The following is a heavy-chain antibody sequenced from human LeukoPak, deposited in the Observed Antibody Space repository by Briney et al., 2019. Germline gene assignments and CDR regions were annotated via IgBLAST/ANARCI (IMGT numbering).Heavy chain of an antibody. CDR1: GFTVSSNY. CDR3: ARGSRLGVVGRDAFDI. CDR2: IYSGGST. V-gene: IGHV3-53*01. D-gene: IGHD3-3*01. J-gene: IGHJ3*02. Sequence: PGGSLRLSCAASGFTVSSNYMTWVRQAPGKGLEWVSVIYSGGSTYYTDSVKGRFTISRDNAKKSLYLQVNSLRAEDTAVYYCARGSRLGVVGRDAFDIWGQGTMVTVSS.